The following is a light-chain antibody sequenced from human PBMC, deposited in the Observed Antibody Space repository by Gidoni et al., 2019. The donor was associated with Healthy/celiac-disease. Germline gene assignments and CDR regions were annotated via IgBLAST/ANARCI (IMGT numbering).Light chain of an antibody. CDR3: QQYYSTPFVT. CDR2: WAS. J-gene: IGKJ3*01. CDR1: QSVLYSSKNKNY. V-gene: IGKV4-1*01. Sequence: DIVMTQPPDSLAGSLGERATINCKSSQSVLYSSKNKNYLAWYQQKPGQPPKLLIYWASTRESGVPDRFSGCGSGTDFTLTISSLQAEDVAVYYCQQYYSTPFVTFGPGTKVDIK.